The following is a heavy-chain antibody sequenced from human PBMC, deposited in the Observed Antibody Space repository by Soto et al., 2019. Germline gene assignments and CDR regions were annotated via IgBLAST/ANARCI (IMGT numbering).Heavy chain of an antibody. V-gene: IGHV4-59*01. D-gene: IGHD3-10*01. CDR2: IYYSGST. CDR3: ARVWGGAFDI. Sequence: SETLSLTCTVSGGSISSYYWSWIRQPPGKGLEWIGYIYYSGSTNYNPSLKSRVTISIDTSKNQFSLKLSSVTAADTAVYYCARVWGGAFDIWGQGTMVT. J-gene: IGHJ3*02. CDR1: GGSISSYY.